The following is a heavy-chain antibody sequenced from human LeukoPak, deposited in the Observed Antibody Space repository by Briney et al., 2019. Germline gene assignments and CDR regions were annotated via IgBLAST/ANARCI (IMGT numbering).Heavy chain of an antibody. V-gene: IGHV1-24*01. CDR2: FDPEDAEV. Sequence: GSVRVSCTVSGHTLTDLSIHWVRQAPEKGLDWMGGFDPEDAEVIYAEKFQDRVTMTEDPSTDTAYLELSSLRSEDTAVYYCAAEGQWSLVHYFNSWGQGTLVTVSS. CDR3: AAEGQWSLVHYFNS. D-gene: IGHD2-15*01. J-gene: IGHJ4*02. CDR1: GHTLTDLS.